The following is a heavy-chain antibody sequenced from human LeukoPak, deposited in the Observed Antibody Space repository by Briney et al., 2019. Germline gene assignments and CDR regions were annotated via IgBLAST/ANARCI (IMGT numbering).Heavy chain of an antibody. J-gene: IGHJ4*02. Sequence: SETLSLTCSVSRASITSPGYYCTWIRQYPGKGLEWIGNMFYNGTTYYNPSFKGRVTVSGDTSKNQFSLNLHSVTAADTAVYYCARDRMDTALAFFFDYWGQGTLVTVSS. CDR2: MFYNGTT. CDR1: RASITSPGYY. CDR3: ARDRMDTALAFFFDY. V-gene: IGHV4-31*03. D-gene: IGHD5-18*01.